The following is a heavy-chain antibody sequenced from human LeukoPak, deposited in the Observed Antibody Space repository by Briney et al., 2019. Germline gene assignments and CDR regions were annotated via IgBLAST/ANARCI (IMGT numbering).Heavy chain of an antibody. CDR1: GGTFTSYA. Sequence: GASVKVSCKASGGTFTSYAISWVGQAPGQGLEWVGGIFLISDTPIYAQKCQGRVMITADKSTTTAYIKVTSLRSEDTAVYSCAEWSPLYKWFAPWGQGTLVTVSS. CDR2: IFLISDTP. V-gene: IGHV1-69*06. CDR3: AEWSPLYKWFAP. D-gene: IGHD3-3*01. J-gene: IGHJ5*02.